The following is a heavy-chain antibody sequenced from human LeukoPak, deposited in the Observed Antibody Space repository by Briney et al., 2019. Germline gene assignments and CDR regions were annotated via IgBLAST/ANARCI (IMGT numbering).Heavy chain of an antibody. J-gene: IGHJ3*02. CDR1: GGSFSGYY. D-gene: IGHD2-8*02. V-gene: IGHV4-34*01. CDR3: ALCTGGVCYTGAFDI. CDR2: INHSGST. Sequence: SETLSLTCAVYGGSFSGYYWSWIHQPPGKGLEWIGEINHSGSTNYNPSLKSRVTISVDTSKNQFSLKLSSVTAADTAVYYCALCTGGVCYTGAFDIWGQGTMVTVSS.